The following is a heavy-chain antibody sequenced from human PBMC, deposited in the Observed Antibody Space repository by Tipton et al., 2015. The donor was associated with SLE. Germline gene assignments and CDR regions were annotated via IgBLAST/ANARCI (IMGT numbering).Heavy chain of an antibody. V-gene: IGHV4-34*01. Sequence: LRLSCSVYGGSFSGYYWSWIRQPPGKGLEWIGEINHSGRTNYNPSLKSRVTISVDTSKNQFSLKLSSVTAADTAVYYCARDPYDFWSGLYYFDYWGQGTLVTVSS. D-gene: IGHD3-3*01. J-gene: IGHJ4*02. CDR2: INHSGRT. CDR3: ARDPYDFWSGLYYFDY. CDR1: GGSFSGYY.